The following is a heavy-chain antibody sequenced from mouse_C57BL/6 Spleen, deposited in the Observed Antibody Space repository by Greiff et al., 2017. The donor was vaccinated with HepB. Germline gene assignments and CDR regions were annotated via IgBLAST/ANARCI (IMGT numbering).Heavy chain of an antibody. CDR3: ARDYYGTPFAY. J-gene: IGHJ3*01. CDR1: GFTSSSYA. D-gene: IGHD1-1*01. CDR2: ISDGGSYT. V-gene: IGHV5-4*03. Sequence: EVKLMESGGGLVKPGGSLKLSCAASGFTSSSYAMSWVRQTPEKRLEWVATISDGGSYTYYPDNVTGRVTISRDNAKNNLYLQMSHLKSEDTAMYYCARDYYGTPFAYWGQGTLVTVSA.